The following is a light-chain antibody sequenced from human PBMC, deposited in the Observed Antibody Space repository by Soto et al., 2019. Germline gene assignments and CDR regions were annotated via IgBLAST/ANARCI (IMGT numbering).Light chain of an antibody. CDR3: SSYATTSPLV. V-gene: IGLV2-14*03. CDR1: TSDVGGYNY. J-gene: IGLJ2*01. CDR2: DVS. Sequence: QSALTQPASVSGSPGQSITISCTGTTSDVGGYNYVAWYQHHPGKATKLLIYDVSNRPSGVSNRFSGSKSGNTASLTISGLQAEDEADYYCSSYATTSPLVFGGGTQVTVL.